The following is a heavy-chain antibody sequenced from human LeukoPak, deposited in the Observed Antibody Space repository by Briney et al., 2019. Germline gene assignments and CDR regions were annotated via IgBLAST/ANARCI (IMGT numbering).Heavy chain of an antibody. CDR2: ISNNGKA. J-gene: IGHJ6*03. Sequence: SETLSLTCTVSGGSISSSSWSWMRQSPGKGLESIGYISNNGKAKYKSSFEGRVTMSVDTSKSQFSPNLSSVTAADTAVYYCARRVVSAKFRNLLYYYMDVWGKGTTVIVS. V-gene: IGHV4-4*09. CDR1: GGSISSSS. CDR3: ARRVVSAKFRNLLYYYMDV. D-gene: IGHD2-15*01.